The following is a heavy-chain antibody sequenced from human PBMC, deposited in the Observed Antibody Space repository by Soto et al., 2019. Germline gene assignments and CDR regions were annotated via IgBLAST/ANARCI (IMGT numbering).Heavy chain of an antibody. CDR2: IPPILRET. V-gene: IGHV1-69*14. Sequence: QVHLVQAGTEVRKPGSSVTVSCKVSGGTFSTYTISWVRQAPGQGHQWMGGIPPILRETTYALNFQGRALVTRDISETTAYMQLGDLAPEETEMYSCGSVPRYSFRASDSVDEWGEGARVTVSS. J-gene: IGHJ4*02. CDR1: GGTFSTYT. D-gene: IGHD5-18*01. CDR3: GSVPRYSFRASDSVDE.